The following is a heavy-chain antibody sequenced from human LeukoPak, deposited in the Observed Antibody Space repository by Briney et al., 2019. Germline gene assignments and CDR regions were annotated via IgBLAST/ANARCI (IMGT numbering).Heavy chain of an antibody. J-gene: IGHJ3*02. Sequence: PGGSLRLSCAASGFTFSSYSMNWVRQAPGKGLEWVSSISSSSSYIYYADSVKGRFTISRDNAKNSLYLQMNSLRAEDTAVYYCARSGDDNDAFDIWGQGTMVTVSS. CDR2: ISSSSSYI. D-gene: IGHD4-17*01. V-gene: IGHV3-21*01. CDR1: GFTFSSYS. CDR3: ARSGDDNDAFDI.